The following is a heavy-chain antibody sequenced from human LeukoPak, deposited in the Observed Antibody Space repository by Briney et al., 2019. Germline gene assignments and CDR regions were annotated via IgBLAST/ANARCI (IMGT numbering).Heavy chain of an antibody. CDR3: ARQGFDWLSDY. J-gene: IGHJ4*02. CDR1: GSSFTSYW. Sequence: GASQKISYEGSGSSFTSYWIGWVRPMPGKGLEWMGINYPGDSDTRYSPSFQGQVTISADKSISTAYLQWSSLKASDTAMYYCARQGFDWLSDYWGQGTLVTVSS. CDR2: NYPGDSDT. D-gene: IGHD3-9*01. V-gene: IGHV5-51*01.